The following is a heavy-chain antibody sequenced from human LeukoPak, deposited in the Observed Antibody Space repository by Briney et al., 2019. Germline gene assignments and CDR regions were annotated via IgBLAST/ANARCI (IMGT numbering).Heavy chain of an antibody. D-gene: IGHD3-9*01. CDR1: GYTFTGYY. Sequence: VASVKVHCKASGYTFTGYYMHWVRQAPGQGLEWMGWINPNSGGTNYAQKFQGRVTMTRDTSISTAYMELSRLRSDDTAVYYCARGNSLVIDAFDIWGQGTMVTVSS. J-gene: IGHJ3*02. CDR2: INPNSGGT. V-gene: IGHV1-2*02. CDR3: ARGNSLVIDAFDI.